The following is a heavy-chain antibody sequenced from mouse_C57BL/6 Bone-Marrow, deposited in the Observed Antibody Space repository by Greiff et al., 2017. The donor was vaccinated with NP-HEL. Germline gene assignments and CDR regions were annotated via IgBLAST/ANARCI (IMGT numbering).Heavy chain of an antibody. V-gene: IGHV14-3*01. CDR1: GFNIKNTY. CDR3: ARCPRITTVGTPYYFDY. D-gene: IGHD1-1*01. Sequence: DVKLQESVAELVRPGASVKLSCTASGFNIKNTYMHWVKQRPEQGLEWIGRIDPANGNTKYAPKFQGKATITADTSSNTAYLQLSSLTSEDTAIYYCARCPRITTVGTPYYFDYWGQGTTLTVSS. CDR2: IDPANGNT. J-gene: IGHJ2*01.